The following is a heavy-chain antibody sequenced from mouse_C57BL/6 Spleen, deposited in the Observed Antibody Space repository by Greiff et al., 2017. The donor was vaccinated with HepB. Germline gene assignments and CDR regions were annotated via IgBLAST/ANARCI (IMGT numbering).Heavy chain of an antibody. V-gene: IGHV1-82*01. D-gene: IGHD1-1*01. J-gene: IGHJ4*01. CDR2: IYPGDGDT. CDR3: ARGRATVVNYYAMDY. CDR1: GYAFSSSW. Sequence: QVQLKQSGPELVKPGASVKISCKASGYAFSSSWMNWVKQRPGKGLEWIGRIYPGDGDTNYNGKFKGKATLTADKSSSTAYMQLSSLTSEDSAVYFCARGRATVVNYYAMDYWGQGTSVTVSS.